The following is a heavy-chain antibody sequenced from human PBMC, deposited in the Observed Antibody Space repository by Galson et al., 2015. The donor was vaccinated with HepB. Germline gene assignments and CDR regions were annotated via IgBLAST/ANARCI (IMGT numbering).Heavy chain of an antibody. J-gene: IGHJ5*02. CDR3: ARLTHSSGNWFDP. CDR1: GFTFSDYY. Sequence: SLRLSCAASGFTFSDYYMSWIRQAPGKGLEWVSYISSSSSYTNYADSVKGRFTISRDNAKNSLYLQMNSLRAEDTAVYYCARLTHSSGNWFDPWGQGTLVTVSS. V-gene: IGHV3-11*03. CDR2: ISSSSSYT. D-gene: IGHD6-19*01.